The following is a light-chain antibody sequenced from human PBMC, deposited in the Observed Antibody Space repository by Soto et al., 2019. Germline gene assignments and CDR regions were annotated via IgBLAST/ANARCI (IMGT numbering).Light chain of an antibody. V-gene: IGLV2-8*01. CDR1: KSDIGVYDF. Sequence: QSALTQPPSASGSPGQSVTISCTGTKSDIGVYDFVSWYQHHPGKAPRLIIYEVVQRPSGVPDRFSCSKSGNTASLTVSGLQAADEADYFCKSYAGSNTYVFGSGTKLTVL. CDR3: KSYAGSNTYV. J-gene: IGLJ1*01. CDR2: EVV.